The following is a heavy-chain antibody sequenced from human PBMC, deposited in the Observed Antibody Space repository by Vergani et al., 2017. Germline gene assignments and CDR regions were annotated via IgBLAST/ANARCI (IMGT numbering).Heavy chain of an antibody. CDR2: ISYDGSNK. CDR1: GFTFSSYG. J-gene: IGHJ4*02. V-gene: IGHV3-30*18. Sequence: QVQLVESGGGVVQPGRSLRLSCAASGFTFSSYGMHWVRQAPGKGLEWVAVISYDGSNKYYADSVKGRFTISRDNSKNTLYLKMNSLRAEDTAVYYCAKGLLWFGERVSGFGYWGQGTLVTVSS. D-gene: IGHD3-10*01. CDR3: AKGLLWFGERVSGFGY.